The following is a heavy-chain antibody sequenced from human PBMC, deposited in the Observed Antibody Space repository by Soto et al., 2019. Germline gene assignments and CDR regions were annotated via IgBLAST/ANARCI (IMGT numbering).Heavy chain of an antibody. CDR1: VFTFSSEA. J-gene: IGHJ6*02. Sequence: GYLRFSDAGSVFTFSSEAIHLVRQAPWKGLEYVSAISSNGGSTYYADSVKGRFTISRDNSKNTLYLQMGSLRAEDMAVYYCARGRRYGTGYYYGMDVWGQGTTVTVSS. CDR2: ISSNGGST. D-gene: IGHD3-9*01. CDR3: ARGRRYGTGYYYGMDV. V-gene: IGHV3-64*02.